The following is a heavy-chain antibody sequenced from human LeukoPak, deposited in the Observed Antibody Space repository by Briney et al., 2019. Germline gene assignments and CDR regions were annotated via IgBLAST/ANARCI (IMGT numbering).Heavy chain of an antibody. Sequence: SETLSLTCTVSGGSISRGSYHWRWIRQPAGKGLEWIGRIYAIGSTNYNPSLQSRVTISVDTSKNQFSLKLSSVTAADTAVYYCARSDYGDYGANWFDPWGQGTLVSVSS. CDR3: ARSDYGDYGANWFDP. J-gene: IGHJ5*02. CDR1: GGSISRGSYH. V-gene: IGHV4-61*02. CDR2: IYAIGST. D-gene: IGHD4-17*01.